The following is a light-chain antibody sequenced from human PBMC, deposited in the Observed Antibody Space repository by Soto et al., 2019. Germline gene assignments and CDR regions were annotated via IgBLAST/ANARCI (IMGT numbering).Light chain of an antibody. J-gene: IGKJ4*01. CDR3: QHYYSTPLT. V-gene: IGKV4-1*01. Sequence: DIVMTQSPDSLAVSLGERATINCKSSQSVLYSTSNKNYLAWYQQKPGQPPKMLIYWASTRESGVPDRFSGSGSGTDFTLTISSLQAAAVAVYYCQHYYSTPLTFGGGTKVEIK. CDR1: QSVLYSTSNKNY. CDR2: WAS.